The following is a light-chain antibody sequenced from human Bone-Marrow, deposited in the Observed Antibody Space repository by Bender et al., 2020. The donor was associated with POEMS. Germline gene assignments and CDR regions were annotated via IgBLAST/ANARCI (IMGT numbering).Light chain of an antibody. Sequence: QSALTQPASVSGSPGQSITISCTGTSSDIGSYNYVSWYQQYPGKAPKVIIYDVSHRPSGVSDRFSGSKSGNTASLTISGFQAEGVADYYCSSYRSLTLRVFGGGTKVIVL. CDR2: DVS. V-gene: IGLV2-14*01. CDR3: SSYRSLTLRV. CDR1: SSDIGSYNY. J-gene: IGLJ3*02.